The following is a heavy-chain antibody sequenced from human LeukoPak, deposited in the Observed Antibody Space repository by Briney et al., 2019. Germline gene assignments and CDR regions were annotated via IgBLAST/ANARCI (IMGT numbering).Heavy chain of an antibody. D-gene: IGHD6-19*01. CDR1: GYTSSVNT. J-gene: IGHJ4*02. CDR2: ICWNSGGI. Sequence: PGGSLRVSCAAPGYTSSVNTMHSVRPAPGESLGWGSGICWNSGGIGSADSVKGRFTISRDTATNTLYLQKNRLRAEETALCYCAKAVAVAGFDFWGQGTLVTVSS. V-gene: IGHV3-9*02. CDR3: AKAVAVAGFDF.